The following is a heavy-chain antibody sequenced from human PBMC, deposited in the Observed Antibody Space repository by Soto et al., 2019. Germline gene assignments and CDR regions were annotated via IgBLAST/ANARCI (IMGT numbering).Heavy chain of an antibody. CDR1: GGSVSSGSYY. J-gene: IGHJ4*02. CDR2: IYYSGST. CDR3: ARDIRTLNSYGSGNLFDY. V-gene: IGHV4-61*01. Sequence: SETLSLTCTVSGGSVSSGSYYWSWIRQPPGKGLEWIGYIYYSGSTNYNPSLQSRVTISVDTSKNQFSLKLSSVTAAATAVYYCARDIRTLNSYGSGNLFDYWGQGTLVTVSS. D-gene: IGHD3-10*01.